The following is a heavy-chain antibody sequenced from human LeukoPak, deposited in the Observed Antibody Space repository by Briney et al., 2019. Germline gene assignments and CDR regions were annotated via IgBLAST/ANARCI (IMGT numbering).Heavy chain of an antibody. V-gene: IGHV3-11*01. CDR2: IRSSTSTI. Sequence: GSLRLSCAASGFIFSDYYMSLIRQAPGEGLEWVSYIRSSTSTIYYADSVKGRFTISRDNAKNSLFLQMNNLRAEDTAVYYCARGHYGLDVWGQGTTVTVSS. J-gene: IGHJ6*02. CDR1: GFIFSDYY. CDR3: ARGHYGLDV.